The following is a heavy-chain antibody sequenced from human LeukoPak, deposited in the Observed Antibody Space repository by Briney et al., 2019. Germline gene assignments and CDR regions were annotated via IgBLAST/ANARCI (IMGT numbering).Heavy chain of an antibody. Sequence: SETLSLTXAVSGYSISSGYYWGWIRQPPGKGLEWIGSIYHSGSTYYNPSLKSRVTISVDTSKNQFSLKLSSVTAADTAVYYCARVGAGVFDYWGQGTLATVSS. CDR1: GYSISSGYY. V-gene: IGHV4-38-2*01. J-gene: IGHJ4*02. CDR3: ARVGAGVFDY. D-gene: IGHD1-26*01. CDR2: IYHSGST.